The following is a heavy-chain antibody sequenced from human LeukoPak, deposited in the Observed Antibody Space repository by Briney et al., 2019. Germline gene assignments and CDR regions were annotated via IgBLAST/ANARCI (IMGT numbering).Heavy chain of an antibody. Sequence: SETLSLTCTVSGGSISSSSYYWGWIRQPPGKGLEWIGSIYYSGSTYYNPSLKSRVTISVDTSKNQFSLKLSSVTAADTAVYYCARQGCSGGSCYSGGYMDVWGKGTTVTISS. V-gene: IGHV4-39*01. CDR1: GGSISSSSYY. J-gene: IGHJ6*03. D-gene: IGHD2-15*01. CDR2: IYYSGST. CDR3: ARQGCSGGSCYSGGYMDV.